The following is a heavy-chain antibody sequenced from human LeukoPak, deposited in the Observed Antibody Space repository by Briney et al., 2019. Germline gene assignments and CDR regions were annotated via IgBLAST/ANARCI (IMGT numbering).Heavy chain of an antibody. Sequence: PGGSLRLSCAASGFTFSTYWMSWVRQAPGKGLEWVANINQDGSEKYYVDSVKGRFTISRDNAKDSLYLQMNSLRAEDTAVYYRTPVYCSSITCPEPHNWLDPWGQGTLVTVSS. CDR3: TPVYCSSITCPEPHNWLDP. J-gene: IGHJ5*02. V-gene: IGHV3-7*05. CDR1: GFTFSTYW. D-gene: IGHD2-2*01. CDR2: INQDGSEK.